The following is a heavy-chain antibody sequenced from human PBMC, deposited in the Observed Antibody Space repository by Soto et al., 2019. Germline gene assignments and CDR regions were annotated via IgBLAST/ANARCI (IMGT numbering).Heavy chain of an antibody. CDR1: GFTFSTYG. J-gene: IGHJ4*02. CDR3: AKGAVQDLWSGYYTLFDY. D-gene: IGHD3-3*01. Sequence: LRLSCAASGFTFSTYGMHWVRQAPGKGLEWVAVISYDAKHKYYADSLKGRFTISRDNSKNTLYLQMNSLRAEDTAVYYCAKGAVQDLWSGYYTLFDYWGQGTLVTVSS. V-gene: IGHV3-30*18. CDR2: ISYDAKHK.